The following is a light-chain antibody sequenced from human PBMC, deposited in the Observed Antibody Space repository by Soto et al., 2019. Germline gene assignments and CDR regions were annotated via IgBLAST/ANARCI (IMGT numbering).Light chain of an antibody. Sequence: EIELTQSPGTLALSLGERATLSCRASHSFSSSYLAWYQQKPGQAPRLLIYGASTRATGIPARFSGSGSGTEFTLTISSLQSEDFAVYYCQQYNNWPRTFGQGTKGDNK. CDR1: HSFSSSY. V-gene: IGKV3-15*01. CDR3: QQYNNWPRT. CDR2: GAS. J-gene: IGKJ1*01.